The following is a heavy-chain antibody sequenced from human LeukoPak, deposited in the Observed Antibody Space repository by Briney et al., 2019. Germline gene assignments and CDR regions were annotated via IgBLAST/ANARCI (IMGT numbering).Heavy chain of an antibody. V-gene: IGHV1-46*01. CDR3: ARERGVGDGAFDI. CDR1: GYTFTSYY. D-gene: IGHD1-26*01. CDR2: INPSGGST. Sequence: ASVKVSCKASGYTFTSYYMHWVRQAPGQGLEWMGIINPSGGSTSYAQKFQGRVTMTRDMSTSTVYMELSSLRSEDTAVYYCARERGVGDGAFDIWGQGTMVTVSS. J-gene: IGHJ3*02.